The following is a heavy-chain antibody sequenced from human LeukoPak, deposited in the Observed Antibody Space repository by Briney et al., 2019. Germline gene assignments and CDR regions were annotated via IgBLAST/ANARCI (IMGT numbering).Heavy chain of an antibody. D-gene: IGHD3-10*01. CDR3: ASIKLDYFDY. CDR2: IWYDGNSK. J-gene: IGHJ4*02. Sequence: GGSLRLSCAASGFTFSSFGLHWVRQAPGKGLEWVAVIWYDGNSKYYADSVKGRFTISRDNSKNTLNLQMNSLRAEDTAVYYCASIKLDYFDYWGQGTLVTVSS. V-gene: IGHV3-33*01. CDR1: GFTFSSFG.